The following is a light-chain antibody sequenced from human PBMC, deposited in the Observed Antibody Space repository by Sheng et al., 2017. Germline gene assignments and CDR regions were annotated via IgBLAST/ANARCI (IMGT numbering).Light chain of an antibody. CDR1: NIASRS. CDR3: QVWEGTREVV. J-gene: IGLJ1*01. CDR2: DDS. Sequence: SYELTQPPSVSVAPGKTATITCGGNNIASRSVHWYQQKPGQAPVLVVYDDSDRPSGSPSSDSLAPTLRTRPPYPSPGSKPGSEADYYCQVWEGTREVVFGSGTKITVL. V-gene: IGLV3-21*03.